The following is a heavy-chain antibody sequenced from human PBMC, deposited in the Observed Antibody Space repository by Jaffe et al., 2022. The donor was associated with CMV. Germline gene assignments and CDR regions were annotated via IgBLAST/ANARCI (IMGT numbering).Heavy chain of an antibody. V-gene: IGHV3-23*04. D-gene: IGHD7-27*01. Sequence: DVQVVESGGGLVQPGGSLRLSCAASGFTFSTSAMTWVRQAPGKGLEWVSTIGVGGGSTYYADSVKGRFTISRDDSKNTLYLQMNSLRAEDTAIYYCAKSGDPGWFDPWGQGTLVIVSS. CDR1: GFTFSTSA. CDR3: AKSGDPGWFDP. J-gene: IGHJ5*02. CDR2: IGVGGGST.